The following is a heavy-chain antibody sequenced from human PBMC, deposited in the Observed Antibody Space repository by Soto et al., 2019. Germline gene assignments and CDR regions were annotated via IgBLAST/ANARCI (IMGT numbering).Heavy chain of an antibody. CDR2: IRSDGDTT. Sequence: EMQVLESGGGLVQPGGSLRLSCAASGFTFSSYGMNWVRQAPGKGLEWVSGIRSDGDTTYNADSVKGRFTVSRDTSKNTGDLQTNSLRAEDTAVYYCAKGKGVGATPDGANCWGQGTLVTVSS. CDR3: AKGKGVGATPDGANC. J-gene: IGHJ4*02. CDR1: GFTFSSYG. V-gene: IGHV3-23*01. D-gene: IGHD1-26*01.